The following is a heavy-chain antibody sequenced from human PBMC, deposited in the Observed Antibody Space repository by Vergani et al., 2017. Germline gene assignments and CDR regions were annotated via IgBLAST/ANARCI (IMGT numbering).Heavy chain of an antibody. D-gene: IGHD1-1*01. CDR1: GGSFSGYY. V-gene: IGHV4-34*01. Sequence: QVQLQQWGAGLLKPSETLSLTCAVYGGSFSGYYWSWIRQPPGKGLEWIGEINHSGSTNYNPSLKSRVTISVDTSKNQFSLKLSSVTAADTAVYYCARRNWNDFLFLYYYYMDVWGKGTTVTVSS. CDR2: INHSGST. CDR3: ARRNWNDFLFLYYYYMDV. J-gene: IGHJ6*03.